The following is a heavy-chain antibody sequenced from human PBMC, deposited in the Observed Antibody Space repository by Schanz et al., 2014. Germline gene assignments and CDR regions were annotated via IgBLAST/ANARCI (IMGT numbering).Heavy chain of an antibody. CDR1: GFTVSSNH. Sequence: EGQLAESGGGLVQPGGSLRLSCAVSGFTVSSNHMSRVRQAPGKGLEWVSVIYSGIGAYYADSVKDRFTVSRDNSKNTVYLQMNRLRAEDTAVYYCARVHHYDPSGWGYFDYWGQGALVTVSS. J-gene: IGHJ4*02. CDR3: ARVHHYDPSGWGYFDY. D-gene: IGHD3-22*01. CDR2: IYSGIGA. V-gene: IGHV3-66*01.